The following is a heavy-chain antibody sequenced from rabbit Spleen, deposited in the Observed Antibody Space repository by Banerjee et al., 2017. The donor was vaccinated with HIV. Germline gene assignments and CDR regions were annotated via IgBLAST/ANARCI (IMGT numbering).Heavy chain of an antibody. CDR2: IAVGSGGIT. CDR3: ARVTGTSFSGDGMDL. J-gene: IGHJ6*01. CDR1: GFSFSSSYY. D-gene: IGHD8-1*01. Sequence: QSLEESGGDLVKPGASLTLTCTASGFSFSSSYYMCWVRQPPGKGLEWIACIAVGSGGITHYVIWSNGRFTISKTSSTTLTLQMPSLTAADTATYFCARVTGTSFSGDGMDLWGTGTLVTVS. V-gene: IGHV1S40*01.